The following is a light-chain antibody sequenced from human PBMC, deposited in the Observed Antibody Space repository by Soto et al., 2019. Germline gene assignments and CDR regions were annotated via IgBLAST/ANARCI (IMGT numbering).Light chain of an antibody. V-gene: IGLV1-44*01. CDR3: GAWDSSLNVVV. CDR1: SSNIGDNP. Sequence: QAVVTQPPSASGTPGQRITISCSGSSSNIGDNPVNWYQQLPGAAPKLLIYINDQRPSGVPDRFSGSKSGTSASLAITGLQAGDEADYHCGAWDSSLNVVVFGGGTKVTVL. J-gene: IGLJ2*01. CDR2: IND.